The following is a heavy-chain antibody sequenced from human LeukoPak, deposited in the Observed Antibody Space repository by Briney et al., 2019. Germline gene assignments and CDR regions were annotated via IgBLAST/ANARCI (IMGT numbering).Heavy chain of an antibody. V-gene: IGHV5-51*01. CDR2: IYPGDSDI. J-gene: IGHJ4*02. Sequence: GESLKISCKGSGYSFTTCWIGWVRQMPGKGLEWMGIIYPGDSDIRYSPSFQGQVTISADKSISTAYLQWSSLKASDTAMYYCARQRVNWGLVNDYWGQGTLVTVSS. CDR1: GYSFTTCW. D-gene: IGHD7-27*01. CDR3: ARQRVNWGLVNDY.